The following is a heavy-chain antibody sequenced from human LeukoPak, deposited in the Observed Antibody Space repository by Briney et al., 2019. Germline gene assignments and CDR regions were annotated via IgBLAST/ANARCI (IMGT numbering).Heavy chain of an antibody. V-gene: IGHV3-23*01. J-gene: IGHJ6*02. CDR2: ISGSGGST. D-gene: IGHD4-17*01. CDR1: GFSFSLYP. Sequence: PGGSLRLSCAASGFSFSLYPMNWVRQAPGKGLEWVSAISGSGGSTYYADSVKGRFTISRDNSKNTLYLQMNSLRAEDTAVYYCAKDDDYGDFGYYYYYGMDVWGQGTTVTVSS. CDR3: AKDDDYGDFGYYYYYGMDV.